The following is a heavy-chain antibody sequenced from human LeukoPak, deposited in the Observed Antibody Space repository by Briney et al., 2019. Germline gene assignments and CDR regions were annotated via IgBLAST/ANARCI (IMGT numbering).Heavy chain of an antibody. CDR2: ISYDGSNK. V-gene: IGHV3-30*03. CDR3: ATTLGSGWKFDY. D-gene: IGHD6-19*01. Sequence: GRSLRLSCAASGFIFSNYGIHWVRQAPGKGLEWVAVISYDGSNKYADSVKGRFTISRDNSKNTLFLQTNSLRPDDTAVYYCATTLGSGWKFDYWGQGTLVTVSS. CDR1: GFIFSNYG. J-gene: IGHJ4*02.